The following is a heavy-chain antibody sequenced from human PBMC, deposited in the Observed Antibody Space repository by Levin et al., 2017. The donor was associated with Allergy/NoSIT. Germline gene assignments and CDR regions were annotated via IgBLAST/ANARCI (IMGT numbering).Heavy chain of an antibody. D-gene: IGHD3-22*01. J-gene: IGHJ3*02. CDR2: INEDGSEK. CDR1: GFTLSMFW. V-gene: IGHV3-7*01. Sequence: SCAASGFTLSMFWTTWVRQAPGKGLEWVTNINEDGSEKQYVASVKGRFTISRDYANNSVYLQMSSLRDDDTAIYYCARDPYDIRGYGGYGAFDIWGQGTMVTVSS. CDR3: ARDPYDIRGYGGYGAFDI.